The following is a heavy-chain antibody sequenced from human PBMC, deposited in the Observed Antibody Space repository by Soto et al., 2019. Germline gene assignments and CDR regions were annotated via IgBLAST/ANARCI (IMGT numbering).Heavy chain of an antibody. CDR1: GGSISSGGYY. CDR2: IYYSGST. J-gene: IGHJ3*02. Sequence: QVQLQESGPGLVKPSQTLSLTCTVSGGSISSGGYYWSWIRQHPGKGLEWIGYIYYSGSTYYNPSLQSRVTKSVDTSKNQFSLKLSSVTAADTAVYYCARDRPIYSCSGDAFDIWGQGTMVTVSS. D-gene: IGHD6-6*01. CDR3: ARDRPIYSCSGDAFDI. V-gene: IGHV4-31*03.